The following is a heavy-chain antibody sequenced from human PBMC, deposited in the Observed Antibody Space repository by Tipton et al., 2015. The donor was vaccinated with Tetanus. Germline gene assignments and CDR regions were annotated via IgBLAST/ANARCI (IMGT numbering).Heavy chain of an antibody. CDR3: ARHQSGYFTPFDH. CDR2: IYESGDT. Sequence: TLSLTCTVSGASIRGGTFYWGWIRQPPGKGLEWIGSIYESGDTYYIPSLKSRVTISVDTSKNQFSLNLNSMAAADTGVYYCARHQSGYFTPFDHWGQGNLVTVSS. D-gene: IGHD3-3*01. J-gene: IGHJ4*02. V-gene: IGHV4-39*01. CDR1: GASIRGGTFY.